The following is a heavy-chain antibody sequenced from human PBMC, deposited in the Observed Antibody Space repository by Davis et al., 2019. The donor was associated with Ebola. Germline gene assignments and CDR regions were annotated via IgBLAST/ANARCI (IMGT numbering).Heavy chain of an antibody. Sequence: SVKVSCKASGGTFSSYAISWVRQAPGQGLEWMGGIIPIFGTANYAQKFQGRVTITADKSTSTAYMELSSLRSEDTAVYYCARAYASAYSSGWYPFDYWGQGTLVTVSS. CDR1: GGTFSSYA. CDR2: IIPIFGTA. CDR3: ARAYASAYSSGWYPFDY. V-gene: IGHV1-69*06. J-gene: IGHJ4*02. D-gene: IGHD6-19*01.